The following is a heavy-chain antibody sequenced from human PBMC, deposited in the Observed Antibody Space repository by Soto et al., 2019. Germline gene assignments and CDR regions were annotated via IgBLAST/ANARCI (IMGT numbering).Heavy chain of an antibody. V-gene: IGHV1-18*01. Sequence: ASVKVSCKASGYTFTSYGISWVRQAPGQGLEWMGWISAYSGNTNYAQKLQGRVTMTTDTSTSTAYMELRSLRSDDTAVYYCARDETQSWPMKGHTIRPFDYWGQGTLVTVSS. CDR1: GYTFTSYG. CDR3: ARDETQSWPMKGHTIRPFDY. CDR2: ISAYSGNT. D-gene: IGHD6-13*01. J-gene: IGHJ4*02.